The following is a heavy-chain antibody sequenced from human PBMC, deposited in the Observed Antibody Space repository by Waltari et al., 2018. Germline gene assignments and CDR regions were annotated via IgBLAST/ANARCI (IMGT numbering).Heavy chain of an antibody. CDR1: GGSFSGYY. J-gene: IGHJ6*02. CDR2: INHSGST. V-gene: IGHV4-34*01. CDR3: ARGSTIAVAEFYYYYGMDV. Sequence: QVQLQQWGAGLLKPSGTLSLTCAVYGGSFSGYYWSWIRQPPGKGLEWIGEINHSGSTNYNPSLKSRVTRSVDTSKNQFSLKLSSVTAADTVVYYCARGSTIAVAEFYYYYGMDVWGQGTTVTVSS. D-gene: IGHD6-19*01.